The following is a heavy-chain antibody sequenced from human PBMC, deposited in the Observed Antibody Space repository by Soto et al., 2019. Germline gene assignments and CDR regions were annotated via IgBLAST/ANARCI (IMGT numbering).Heavy chain of an antibody. V-gene: IGHV3-7*01. J-gene: IGHJ4*02. CDR2: IKQDGSEK. CDR3: ARDYGVFWTGYPEGGFDY. CDR1: GFTFSSYW. Sequence: EVQLVESGGALVQPGGSLRLSCAASGFTFSSYWMSWVRQAPGKGLEWVANIKQDGSEKYYVDSVKGRFIISRDNAKNSLYLQVNSLRAEDTAVYYCARDYGVFWTGYPEGGFDYWGQGILVSVSS. D-gene: IGHD3-3*01.